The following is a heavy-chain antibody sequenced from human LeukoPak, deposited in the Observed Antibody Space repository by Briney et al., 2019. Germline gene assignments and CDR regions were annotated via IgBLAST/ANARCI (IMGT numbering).Heavy chain of an antibody. V-gene: IGHV1-2*02. CDR1: GYTFTCYY. Sequence: ASVKVSCKASGYTFTCYYMHWVRQAPGQGLEWMGWINANSGDTKDAQKFQGRVTMTRDTSISTAYMELSRLRSDDTAMYYCAREISGYSDYWGQGTLVTVSS. J-gene: IGHJ4*02. CDR3: AREISGYSDY. D-gene: IGHD3-22*01. CDR2: INANSGDT.